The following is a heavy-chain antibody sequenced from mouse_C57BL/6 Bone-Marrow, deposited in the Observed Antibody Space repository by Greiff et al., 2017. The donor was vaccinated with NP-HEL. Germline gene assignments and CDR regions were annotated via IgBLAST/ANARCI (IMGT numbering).Heavy chain of an antibody. D-gene: IGHD1-1*01. CDR3: TRPITTVVATKDY. Sequence: EVQLQQSGTVLARPGASVKMSCKTSGYTFTSYWMHWVKQRPGQGLEWIGAIYPGNSDTSYNQKFKGKAKLTAVTSASTAYMELSSLTNEDSAVYYCTRPITTVVATKDYWGQGTTLTVSS. V-gene: IGHV1-5*01. CDR2: IYPGNSDT. CDR1: GYTFTSYW. J-gene: IGHJ2*01.